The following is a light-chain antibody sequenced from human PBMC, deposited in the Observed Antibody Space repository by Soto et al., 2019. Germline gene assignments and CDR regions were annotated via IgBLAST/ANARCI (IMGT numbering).Light chain of an antibody. CDR2: TAS. V-gene: IGKV1-39*01. CDR3: QRSSSPFPSGGGPLRFI. CDR1: QTISVY. Sequence: DIQMTQSPSSLSASVGDTVIITCRASQTISVYLNWYQQIAGKAPKLLIYTASTLQTGVPSRFSGIGLGKDFPLTFGGLQPEDFAPYYCQRSSSPFPSGGGPLRFIFGGGPRWRSN. J-gene: IGKJ4*01.